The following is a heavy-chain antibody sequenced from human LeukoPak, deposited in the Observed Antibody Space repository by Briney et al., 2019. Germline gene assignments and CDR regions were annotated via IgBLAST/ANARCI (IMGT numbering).Heavy chain of an antibody. CDR1: GASISPYY. V-gene: IGHV4-59*08. CDR2: VFYNGRT. J-gene: IGHJ4*02. Sequence: KASETLSLTCSVSGASISPYYWVWIRQPPGKGLEWIGYVFYNGRTSYNPSLKSRVTISADTSKNQFSLKMNSVTAADTAVYYCASGNYYQDYWGQGTVVTVSP. D-gene: IGHD1-26*01. CDR3: ASGNYYQDY.